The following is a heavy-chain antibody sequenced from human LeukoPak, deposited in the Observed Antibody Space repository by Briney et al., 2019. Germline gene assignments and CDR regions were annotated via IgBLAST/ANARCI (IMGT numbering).Heavy chain of an antibody. V-gene: IGHV3-48*03. CDR1: GFTFSSYE. CDR3: AELGITMIGGV. D-gene: IGHD3-10*02. J-gene: IGHJ6*04. CDR2: ISSSGSTI. Sequence: GGSLRLSCAASGFTFSSYEMNWVRQAPGKGLEWVLYISSSGSTIYYADSVKGRFTISRDNAKNSLYLQMNSLRAEDTAVYYCAELGITMIGGVWGKGTTVTVSS.